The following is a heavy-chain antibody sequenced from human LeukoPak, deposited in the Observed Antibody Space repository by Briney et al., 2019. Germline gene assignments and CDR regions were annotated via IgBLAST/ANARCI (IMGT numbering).Heavy chain of an antibody. J-gene: IGHJ4*02. CDR1: GFTFSSYW. Sequence: GGSLRLSCAASGFTFSSYWMSWVRQAPGKGLEWVANIKQDGSEKYYVDSVKGRFTISRDNSKNTLYLQMNSLRAEDTAVYYCAKHMRGYSYGYFDYWGQGTLVTVSS. V-gene: IGHV3-7*03. D-gene: IGHD5-18*01. CDR3: AKHMRGYSYGYFDY. CDR2: IKQDGSEK.